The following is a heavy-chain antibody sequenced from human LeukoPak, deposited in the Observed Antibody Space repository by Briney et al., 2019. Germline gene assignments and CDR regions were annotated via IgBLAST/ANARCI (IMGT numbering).Heavy chain of an antibody. CDR2: ISACNGNT. CDR3: AVTYFYGSGSYK. D-gene: IGHD3-10*01. J-gene: IGHJ4*02. CDR1: GYTFTSYG. Sequence: ASVKVSCKASGYTFTSYGISWVRQAPGQGLEWMGWISACNGNTNYAQKLQGRVTMTTDTSTSTAYMELSSLRSEDTAVYYCAVTYFYGSGSYKWGQGTLVTVSS. V-gene: IGHV1-18*01.